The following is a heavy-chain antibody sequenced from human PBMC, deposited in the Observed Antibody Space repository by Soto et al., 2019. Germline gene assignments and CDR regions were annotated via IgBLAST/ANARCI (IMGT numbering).Heavy chain of an antibody. D-gene: IGHD2-2*01. V-gene: IGHV1-8*01. CDR3: ARSTSSHWFDP. CDR1: GYPFPSSD. Sequence: ASVKVSCKASGYPFPSSDINWVRQATGQGLEWMGIMNPNSGNTSYAQKCQGRVTMTRDTSTSTVYMELSSLISEDTAVYYCARSTSSHWFDPWGQGTLVTVSS. J-gene: IGHJ5*02. CDR2: MNPNSGNT.